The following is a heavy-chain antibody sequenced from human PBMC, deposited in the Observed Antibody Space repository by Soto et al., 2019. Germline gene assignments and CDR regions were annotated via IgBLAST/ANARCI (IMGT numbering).Heavy chain of an antibody. CDR2: ISYDGSSK. D-gene: IGHD2-8*01. V-gene: IGHV3-30*18. CDR3: SKDRRGGRAVLDS. CDR1: GFSLSNYG. Sequence: HPGGSLRLSCAASGFSLSNYGMHWVRQAPGKGLEWVAVISYDGSSKYHADSVKGRFTISRDNSKNTLHLQMNSLRAEDTAVYYCSKDRRGGRAVLDSWGQGTPVTVSS. J-gene: IGHJ4*02.